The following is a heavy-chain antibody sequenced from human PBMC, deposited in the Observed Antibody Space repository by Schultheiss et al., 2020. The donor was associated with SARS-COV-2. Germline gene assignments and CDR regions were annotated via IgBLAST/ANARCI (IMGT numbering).Heavy chain of an antibody. CDR3: ARGRSSWYRRGFDP. CDR2: INHSGST. CDR1: GGSFSGYY. Sequence: SETLSLTCAVYGGSFSGYYWSWIRQPPGKGLEWIGEINHSGSTNYNPSLKSRVTISVDTSKNQFSLKLSSVTAADTAVYYCARGRSSWYRRGFDPWGQGTLVTVSS. J-gene: IGHJ5*02. D-gene: IGHD6-13*01. V-gene: IGHV4-34*01.